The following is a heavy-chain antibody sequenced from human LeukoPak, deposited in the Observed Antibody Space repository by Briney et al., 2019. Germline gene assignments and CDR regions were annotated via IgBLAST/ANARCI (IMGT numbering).Heavy chain of an antibody. CDR1: GGSFSGYY. CDR3: ARHKYSSQNSDGFDI. Sequence: SETLSLTCAVYGGSFSGYYWSWIRQPPGKGLEWIGSIDSSGDTFYNPSLKSRATISVDTSKNQFSLKVNSVTAADTAVYYCARHKYSSQNSDGFDIWGQGTMVTVSS. D-gene: IGHD2-15*01. V-gene: IGHV4-34*01. CDR2: IDSSGDT. J-gene: IGHJ3*02.